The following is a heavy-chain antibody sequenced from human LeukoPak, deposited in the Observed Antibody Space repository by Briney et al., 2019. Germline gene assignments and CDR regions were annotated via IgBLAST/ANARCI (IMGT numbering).Heavy chain of an antibody. CDR3: ARERTYYDSSGYRVGCYFDY. D-gene: IGHD3-22*01. CDR1: GGTFSSYA. CDR2: IIPIFGTA. J-gene: IGHJ4*02. Sequence: GASVKVSCKASGGTFSSYAISWVRQAPGQGLEWMGGIIPIFGTANYAQKFQGRVTITADESTSTAYMELSSLRSEDTAVYYCARERTYYDSSGYRVGCYFDYWGQGTLVTVSS. V-gene: IGHV1-69*13.